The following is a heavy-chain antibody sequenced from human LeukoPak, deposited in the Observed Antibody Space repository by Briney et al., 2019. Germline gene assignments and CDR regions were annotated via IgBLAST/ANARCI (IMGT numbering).Heavy chain of an antibody. Sequence: ASVKVSRKASGGTFSSYTISWVRQAPGQGLEWMGRIIPILGIANYAQKFQGRVTITADKSTSTAYMELSSLRSEDTAVYYCAREEDYYGSGSSFDYWGQGTLVTVSS. CDR1: GGTFSSYT. V-gene: IGHV1-69*04. J-gene: IGHJ4*02. CDR2: IIPILGIA. CDR3: AREEDYYGSGSSFDY. D-gene: IGHD3-10*01.